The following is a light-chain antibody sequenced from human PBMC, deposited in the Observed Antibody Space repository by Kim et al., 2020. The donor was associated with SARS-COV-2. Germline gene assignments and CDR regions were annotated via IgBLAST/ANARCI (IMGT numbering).Light chain of an antibody. J-gene: IGKJ1*01. V-gene: IGKV1-5*01. CDR1: QSISRW. Sequence: DVQMTQSPSTLSASVGDRVTITCRASQSISRWLAWYQQKPGKAPKLLIYEASNLESGVPSRISGRGSGTEFTLTISNLQSDDFATYYCQQYDSFSPWTFGQGTKVEIK. CDR3: QQYDSFSPWT. CDR2: EAS.